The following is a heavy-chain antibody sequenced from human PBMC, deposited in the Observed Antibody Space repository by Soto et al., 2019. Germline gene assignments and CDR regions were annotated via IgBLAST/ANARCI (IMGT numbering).Heavy chain of an antibody. Sequence: ASVKVSCKASGYTFTSYGISWVRQAPGQGLEWMGWISAYNGNTNYAQKLQGRVTMTTDTSTSTAYMELRSLRSDDTAVYYCARDLEVGVVAARFDYWGQGTLVTVSS. CDR3: ARDLEVGVVAARFDY. J-gene: IGHJ4*02. CDR1: GYTFTSYG. V-gene: IGHV1-18*04. D-gene: IGHD2-15*01. CDR2: ISAYNGNT.